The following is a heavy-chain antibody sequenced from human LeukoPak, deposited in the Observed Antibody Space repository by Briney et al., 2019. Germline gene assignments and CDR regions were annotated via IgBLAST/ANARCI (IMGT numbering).Heavy chain of an antibody. V-gene: IGHV4-34*01. CDR1: GGSFSGYY. CDR3: VWTDYYYYMDV. J-gene: IGHJ6*03. D-gene: IGHD3/OR15-3a*01. CDR2: INHSGST. Sequence: SETLSLTCAVYGGSFSGYYWSWIRQPPGKGLEWIGEINHSGSTNYNPSLKSRVTISVDTSKNQFSLKLSSVTAADTAVYYCVWTDYYYYMDVWGKGTTVTASS.